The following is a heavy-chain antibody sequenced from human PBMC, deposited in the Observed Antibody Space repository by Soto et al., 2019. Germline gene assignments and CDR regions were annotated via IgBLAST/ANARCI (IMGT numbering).Heavy chain of an antibody. J-gene: IGHJ4*02. Sequence: SETLSLTCTVSGGSMRSYYWNWIRQPPGKGLEWIGYIHYSGSTSYNPSLKSRVIISVDTSKNQFSLKLSSVTAADTAVYYCAREQGGSSASFDYWGQGTLVTVSS. D-gene: IGHD6-6*01. CDR2: IHYSGST. CDR1: GGSMRSYY. V-gene: IGHV4-59*01. CDR3: AREQGGSSASFDY.